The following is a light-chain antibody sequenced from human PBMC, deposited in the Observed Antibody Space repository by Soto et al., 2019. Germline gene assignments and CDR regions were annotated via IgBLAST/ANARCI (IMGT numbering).Light chain of an antibody. CDR2: DVA. CDR3: VSYTSSTTYV. V-gene: IGLV2-14*03. Sequence: QSALTQPASVSDSPGQSITISCTGTSSDVCGSNFVSWYQQHPGKPPKLIIYDVANRPSGVSNRFSGSKSGSTASLIISRLQTEDEADYYCVSYTSSTTYVFGTGTKLTVL. J-gene: IGLJ1*01. CDR1: SSDVCGSNF.